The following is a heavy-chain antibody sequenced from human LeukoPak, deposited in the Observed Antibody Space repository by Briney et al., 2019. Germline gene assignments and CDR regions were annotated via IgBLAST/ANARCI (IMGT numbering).Heavy chain of an antibody. D-gene: IGHD6-19*01. V-gene: IGHV3-23*01. CDR3: AKGIYSSGWSYFDY. J-gene: IGHJ4*01. Sequence: GGSLRLSCAASGFTFSNSAMSWVRQAPGKGLEWVSTLSGSGITTYYADSVKGRFTISRDNSKNTLYLQMYSLRAEDTAVYYCAKGIYSSGWSYFDYWGHGTLVTVSS. CDR1: GFTFSNSA. CDR2: LSGSGITT.